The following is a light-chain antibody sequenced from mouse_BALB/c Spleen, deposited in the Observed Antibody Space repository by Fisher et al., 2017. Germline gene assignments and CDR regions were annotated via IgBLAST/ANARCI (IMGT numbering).Light chain of an antibody. CDR2: STS. CDR1: SSVSSSY. CDR3: QQRSSYPPT. J-gene: IGKJ4*01. Sequence: DIVMTQSTAIMSASPGEKVTMTCRASSSVSSSYLHWYQQKSGASPKLWIYSTSNLASGVPARFSGSGSGTSYSLTISRMEAEDAATYYCQQRSSYPPTFGSGTKLEIK. V-gene: IGKV4-57-1*01.